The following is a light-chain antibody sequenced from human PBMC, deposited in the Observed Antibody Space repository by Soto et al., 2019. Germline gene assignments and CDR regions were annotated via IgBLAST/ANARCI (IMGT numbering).Light chain of an antibody. Sequence: QSVLTQPASVSGSPELSITISCTGTSSDVGTYYLVSWYQQHPGKVPKVMIYEGTKRHSGDSDRVSGSRSGNKASLTISGLQVADEANYDCSSYAADNICIFGPVKKVP. V-gene: IGLV2-23*01. CDR3: SSYAADNICI. CDR2: EGT. CDR1: SSDVGTYYL. J-gene: IGLJ1*01.